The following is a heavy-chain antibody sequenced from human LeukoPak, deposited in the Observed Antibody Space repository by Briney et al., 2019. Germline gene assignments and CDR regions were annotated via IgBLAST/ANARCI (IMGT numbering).Heavy chain of an antibody. V-gene: IGHV4-39*01. CDR3: ARLTAIGFFPFDY. Sequence: SETLSLTCTVSGGSISSSSYYWGWIRQPPGKGLEWIGSIYYSGSTYYNPSLKSRVTISVDTSKNQFSLKLSSVTAADTVVYYCARLTAIGFFPFDYWGQGTLVTVSS. D-gene: IGHD2-21*02. J-gene: IGHJ4*02. CDR1: GGSISSSSYY. CDR2: IYYSGST.